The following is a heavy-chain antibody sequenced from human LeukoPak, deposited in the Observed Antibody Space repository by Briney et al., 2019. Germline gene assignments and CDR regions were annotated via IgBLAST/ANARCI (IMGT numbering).Heavy chain of an antibody. Sequence: PGGSLRLSCAASGFTFSSYAMSWVRQAPGKGLEWVSAISGSGGSTYYADSVKGRFTISRDNSKNTLYLQMNSLRAEDTAVYYCARGHQSGYYYYFDYWGQGTLVTVSS. J-gene: IGHJ4*02. CDR1: GFTFSSYA. V-gene: IGHV3-23*01. CDR3: ARGHQSGYYYYFDY. D-gene: IGHD3-22*01. CDR2: ISGSGGST.